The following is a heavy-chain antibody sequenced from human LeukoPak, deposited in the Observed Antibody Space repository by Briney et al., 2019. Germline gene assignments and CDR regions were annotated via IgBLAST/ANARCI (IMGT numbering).Heavy chain of an antibody. CDR3: ATAFTYYYDSSGYTDAFDI. V-gene: IGHV1-2*02. D-gene: IGHD3-22*01. J-gene: IGHJ3*02. Sequence: ASVKVSCKASGYTFTGYYMHWVRQAPGQGLEWMGWINPNSGGTNYAQKFQGRVTMTRDTSISTAYMELSRLRSDDTAVYYCATAFTYYYDSSGYTDAFDIWGQGTMVTVSS. CDR2: INPNSGGT. CDR1: GYTFTGYY.